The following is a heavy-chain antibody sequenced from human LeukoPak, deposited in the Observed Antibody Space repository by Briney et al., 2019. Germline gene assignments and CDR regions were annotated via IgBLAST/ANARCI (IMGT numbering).Heavy chain of an antibody. J-gene: IGHJ4*02. CDR2: ISGSDDNT. V-gene: IGHV3-23*01. D-gene: IGHD6-19*01. Sequence: GGSLRLSCAASGFTFSSNAMSWVRQAPGRGLEWVSAISGSDDNTYYADSVKGRFTISRDNSKNTLYLQMNSLRAEDTAVYYCAKHQYSSGWYLNYWGQGTLVTVSS. CDR3: AKHQYSSGWYLNY. CDR1: GFTFSSNA.